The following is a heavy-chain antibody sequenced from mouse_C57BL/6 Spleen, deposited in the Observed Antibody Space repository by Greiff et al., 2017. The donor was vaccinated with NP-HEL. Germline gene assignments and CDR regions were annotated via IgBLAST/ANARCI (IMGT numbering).Heavy chain of an antibody. D-gene: IGHD4-1*01. V-gene: IGHV5-16*01. CDR3: ARDLLTGPFDY. CDR2: INYDGSST. J-gene: IGHJ2*01. CDR1: GFTFSDYY. Sequence: EVNLVESEGGLVQPGSSMKLSCTASGFTFSDYYMAWVRQVPEKGLEWVANINYDGSSTYYMDSLKSRFIISIDNAKNSLYLQMSSLKSEDTATYDCARDLLTGPFDYWGQGTTLTVSS.